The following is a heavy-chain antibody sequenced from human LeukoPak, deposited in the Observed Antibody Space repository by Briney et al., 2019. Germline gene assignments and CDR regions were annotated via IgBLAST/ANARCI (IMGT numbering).Heavy chain of an antibody. J-gene: IGHJ4*02. CDR2: IFYSGST. D-gene: IGHD5-12*01. Sequence: SETLSLTCTVSGGSISSYYWSWIRQPPGKGLEWIGYIFYSGSTNYNPSLTSRVTISVDTSKNQFSLRLSSVTGADTAVYYCARGGYSGYDPFDLWGQGNLVTVSS. CDR3: ARGGYSGYDPFDL. CDR1: GGSISSYY. V-gene: IGHV4-59*01.